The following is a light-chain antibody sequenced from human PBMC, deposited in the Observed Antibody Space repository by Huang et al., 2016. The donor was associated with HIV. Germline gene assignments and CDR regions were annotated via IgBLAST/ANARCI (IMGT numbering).Light chain of an antibody. CDR2: YAS. J-gene: IGKJ4*01. CDR3: QECDTWPRLA. V-gene: IGKV3-11*01. CDR1: QRIGSY. Sequence: VVLTQSPTILSLSPGERATLSCRASQRIGSYLAWYQQKPGQPPRLLIYYASKRATDIPSRLNCTVSGTDFSLTISNLEAEESAFYYCQECDTWPRLALGGGTKVEIK.